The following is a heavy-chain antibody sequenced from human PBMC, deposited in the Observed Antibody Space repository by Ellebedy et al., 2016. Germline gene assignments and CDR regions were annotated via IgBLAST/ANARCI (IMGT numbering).Heavy chain of an antibody. Sequence: ASVKVSCXASGYTFTGYYMHWVRQAPGQGLEWMGWINPNSGGTNYAQKFQGRVTMTRDTSISTAYMELSRLRSDDTAVYYCAKRYCSSTSCPPPRRYFDLWGRGTLVTVSS. CDR2: INPNSGGT. V-gene: IGHV1-2*02. J-gene: IGHJ2*01. D-gene: IGHD2-2*01. CDR1: GYTFTGYY. CDR3: AKRYCSSTSCPPPRRYFDL.